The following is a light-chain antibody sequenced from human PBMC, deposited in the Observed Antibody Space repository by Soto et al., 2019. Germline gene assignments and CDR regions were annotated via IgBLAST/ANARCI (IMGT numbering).Light chain of an antibody. J-gene: IGKJ4*01. CDR1: QDISSA. Sequence: IQLTQSPSSLSASVGDRVTITCRAGQDISSALAWYQQKPGKAPKLLLYDASSLDVGVPSRFSGSGSGTDFTLSITSLRPEDFATYYCQQLNDFPLAFGGGTKVQIK. CDR3: QQLNDFPLA. CDR2: DAS. V-gene: IGKV1D-13*01.